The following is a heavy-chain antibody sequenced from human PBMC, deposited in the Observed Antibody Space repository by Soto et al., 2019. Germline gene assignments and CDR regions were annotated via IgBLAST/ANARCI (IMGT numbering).Heavy chain of an antibody. Sequence: ASVKVSCKASGYTFTSYAMHWVRQAPGQRLEWMGWINAGNGNTKYSQKFQGRVTMTTDRSTSAAYMELGSLRSDDTAVYYCARVYDFWSGYQSPFDYWGQGTLVTVSS. CDR2: INAGNGNT. CDR1: GYTFTSYA. D-gene: IGHD3-3*01. J-gene: IGHJ4*02. V-gene: IGHV1-3*01. CDR3: ARVYDFWSGYQSPFDY.